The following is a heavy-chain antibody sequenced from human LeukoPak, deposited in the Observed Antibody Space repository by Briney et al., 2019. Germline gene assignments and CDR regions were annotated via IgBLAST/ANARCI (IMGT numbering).Heavy chain of an antibody. V-gene: IGHV3-7*01. CDR3: ATISAQTFDI. J-gene: IGHJ3*02. Sequence: PGGSLRLSCVGSGFTFRNHCVNWVRQSPRKGLEWVANIKPDGIDKYYVDSARGRFTVSRDNAKNSAFLQMNSLRAEDTAIYHCATISAQTFDIWGQGTLVSVSS. D-gene: IGHD5-24*01. CDR2: IKPDGIDK. CDR1: GFTFRNHC.